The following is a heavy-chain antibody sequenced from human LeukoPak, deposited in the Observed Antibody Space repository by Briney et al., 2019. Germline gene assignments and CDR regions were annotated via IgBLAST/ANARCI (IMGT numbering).Heavy chain of an antibody. D-gene: IGHD2-21*02. Sequence: GGSLRLSCAASGFTVSSNYMSWVRQAPGKGLEWVSVIYSGGSTYYADSVKGRFTISRDNSKNTLYLQMNSLRAEDTAVYYSASAPTLAYCGGDCYFSQHWGQGTLVTVSS. CDR1: GFTVSSNY. J-gene: IGHJ1*01. CDR2: IYSGGST. CDR3: ASAPTLAYCGGDCYFSQH. V-gene: IGHV3-53*01.